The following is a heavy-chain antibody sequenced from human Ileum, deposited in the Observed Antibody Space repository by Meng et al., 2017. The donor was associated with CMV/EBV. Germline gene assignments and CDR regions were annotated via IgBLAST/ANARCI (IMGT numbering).Heavy chain of an antibody. CDR3: ARYHNFKKADSSFDP. V-gene: IGHV5-51*01. J-gene: IGHJ5*02. CDR2: IFPGDSDT. CDR1: GYRFTQYW. Sequence: GESLKISCKASGYRFTQYWIGWVRQRPGQGLEWMGIIFPGDSDTQYSPSFQGQVTVSADTSISTAYLQWGSLKASDTAIYYCARYHNFKKADSSFDPWGQGTLVTVSS. D-gene: IGHD5-24*01.